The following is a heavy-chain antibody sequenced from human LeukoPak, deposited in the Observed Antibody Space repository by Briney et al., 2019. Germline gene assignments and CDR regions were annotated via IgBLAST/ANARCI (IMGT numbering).Heavy chain of an antibody. J-gene: IGHJ4*02. V-gene: IGHV3-23*01. Sequence: PGGSLRLSCAASGFTFSNYAMSWVRQAPGKGLEWVSAISGSGGSTYHADSVKGRFTISRDNSKNTLYLQMNSLRAEDTAIYYCAKGGVYSSSWGDYWGQGTLVTVSS. D-gene: IGHD6-13*01. CDR3: AKGGVYSSSWGDY. CDR2: ISGSGGST. CDR1: GFTFSNYA.